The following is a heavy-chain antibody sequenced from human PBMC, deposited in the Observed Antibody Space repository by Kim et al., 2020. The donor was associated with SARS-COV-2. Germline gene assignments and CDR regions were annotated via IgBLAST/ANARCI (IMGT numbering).Heavy chain of an antibody. CDR1: GYTFTSYG. J-gene: IGHJ6*02. Sequence: ASVKVSCKASGYTFTSYGISWVRQAPGQGLEWMGWISAYNGNTNYAQKLQGRITMTTDTSTSTAYMELRSLRSDDTAVYYCARYTTNYYYYGMDVWGRGTTVTAS. V-gene: IGHV1-18*04. CDR2: ISAYNGNT. D-gene: IGHD2-2*02. CDR3: ARYTTNYYYYGMDV.